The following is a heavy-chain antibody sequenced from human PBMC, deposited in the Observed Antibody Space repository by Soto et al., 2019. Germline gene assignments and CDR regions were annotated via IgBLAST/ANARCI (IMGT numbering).Heavy chain of an antibody. CDR3: ARGPNYYDSSGPNWFDP. CDR2: INTGNDNT. J-gene: IGHJ5*02. V-gene: IGHV1-3*04. Sequence: RASVKVSCKASGYTFTTYPMHWVRQAPGQRLEWMGWINTGNDNTKYSQKFQGRVTITRDTSASTAYMELSSLRSEDTAVYYCARGPNYYDSSGPNWFDPWGQGTLVTVSS. D-gene: IGHD3-22*01. CDR1: GYTFTTYP.